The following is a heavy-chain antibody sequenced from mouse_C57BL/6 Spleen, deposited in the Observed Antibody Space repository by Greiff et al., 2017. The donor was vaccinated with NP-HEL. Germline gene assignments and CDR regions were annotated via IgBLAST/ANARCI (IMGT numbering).Heavy chain of an antibody. V-gene: IGHV1-69*01. CDR3: ARLGPGRAWFAY. CDR2: IDPSDSYT. D-gene: IGHD4-1*01. J-gene: IGHJ3*01. Sequence: QVQLQQPGAELVMPGASVKLSCKASGYTFTSYWMHWVKQRPGQGLEWIGEIDPSDSYTNYNQKFKGKSTLTVDKSSSTAYMQLSSLTSEDSAVYYCARLGPGRAWFAYWGQGTLVTVSA. CDR1: GYTFTSYW.